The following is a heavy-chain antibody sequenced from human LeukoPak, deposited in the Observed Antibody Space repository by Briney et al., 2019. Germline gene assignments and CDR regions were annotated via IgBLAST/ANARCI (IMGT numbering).Heavy chain of an antibody. D-gene: IGHD6-13*01. Sequence: SSETLSLTCTVSGGSISSYYWSWIRQPPGKGLEWIGYIYYSGSTNYNPSLKSRVTISVDTSKNQFSLKLSSVTAADTAVYYCARRGIAAVDWGQGTLVTVSS. V-gene: IGHV4-59*08. CDR2: IYYSGST. J-gene: IGHJ4*02. CDR3: ARRGIAAVD. CDR1: GGSISSYY.